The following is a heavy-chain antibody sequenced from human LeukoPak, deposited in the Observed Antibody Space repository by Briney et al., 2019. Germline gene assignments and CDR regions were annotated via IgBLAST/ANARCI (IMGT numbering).Heavy chain of an antibody. V-gene: IGHV1-69*05. CDR3: ARGQEGIMWFFDN. D-gene: IGHD2-21*01. CDR1: GDPFGSYA. Sequence: SVKVSCKASGDPFGSYALSWVRQATGQGLEWVGGIVPIFGKTTYAQKFQGRLAITTDESTSTTYMELSSLTSADTAVYYCARGQEGIMWFFDNWGQGTLVTVSS. CDR2: IVPIFGKT. J-gene: IGHJ4*02.